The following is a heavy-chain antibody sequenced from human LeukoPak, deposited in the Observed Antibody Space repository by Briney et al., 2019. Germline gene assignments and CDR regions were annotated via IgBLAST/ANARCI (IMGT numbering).Heavy chain of an antibody. Sequence: SGPTLVKPTQTLTLTCTFSGFSLSTSGVGVGWIRQPPGKALEWLALIYWDDDKRYSPSLKSRLTITKDTSKNQVVLTMTNMDPVDTATYYCALSSPYLDSSGPGYYFDYWGQGTLVTVSS. J-gene: IGHJ4*02. D-gene: IGHD3-22*01. V-gene: IGHV2-5*02. CDR2: IYWDDDK. CDR1: GFSLSTSGVG. CDR3: ALSSPYLDSSGPGYYFDY.